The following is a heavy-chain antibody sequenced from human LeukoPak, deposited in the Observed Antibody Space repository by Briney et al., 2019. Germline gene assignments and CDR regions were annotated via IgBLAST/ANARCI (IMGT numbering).Heavy chain of an antibody. V-gene: IGHV4-38-2*02. D-gene: IGHD3-10*01. CDR3: ARAPYYYGSGSYYPLYYFDY. CDR1: GYSISSGYY. Sequence: PSETLSLTCTVSGYSISSGYYWGWIRQPPGKGLEWIGSIYHSGSTYYNPSLKSRVTISVDTSKNQFSLKLSSVTAADTAVYYCARAPYYYGSGSYYPLYYFDYWGQGTLVTVSS. J-gene: IGHJ4*02. CDR2: IYHSGST.